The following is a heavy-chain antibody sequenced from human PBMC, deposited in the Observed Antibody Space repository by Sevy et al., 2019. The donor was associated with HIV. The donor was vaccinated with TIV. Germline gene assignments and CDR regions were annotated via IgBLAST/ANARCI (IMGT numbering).Heavy chain of an antibody. CDR2: IFASGST. Sequence: SETLSLTCTVSGGSISSHYWSWIRQPAGKGLVWIGRIFASGSTNYNPSLKSRVSMSIDTSKKQFSLKLTSVTAADTAVYYCARVHGDYTYFDYWGQGTLVTVSS. CDR3: ARVHGDYTYFDY. J-gene: IGHJ4*02. CDR1: GGSISSHY. D-gene: IGHD4-17*01. V-gene: IGHV4-4*07.